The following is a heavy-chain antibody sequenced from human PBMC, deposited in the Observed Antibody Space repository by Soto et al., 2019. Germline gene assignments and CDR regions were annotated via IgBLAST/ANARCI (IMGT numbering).Heavy chain of an antibody. CDR2: IYAGGVTT. CDR1: GFIFSNYA. V-gene: IGHV3-23*01. Sequence: EGQLLESGGGLVQPGGSLSLSCSASGFIFSNYAMFWVRQAPGKGLEWVSTIYAGGVTTHYADSVKGRFTISRDHSKNTLYLQMNSLRAEDTAVYFCAKDLIRGDGYVDFDYWGQGTLVTVSS. J-gene: IGHJ4*02. CDR3: AKDLIRGDGYVDFDY. D-gene: IGHD3-10*01.